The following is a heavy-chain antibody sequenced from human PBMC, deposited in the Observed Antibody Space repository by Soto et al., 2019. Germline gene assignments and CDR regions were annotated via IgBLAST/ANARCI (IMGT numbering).Heavy chain of an antibody. CDR2: INPNSGGT. V-gene: IGHV1-2*04. Sequence: ASVKVSCKASGYTFTGYYMHWVRQAPGQGLEWMGWINPNSGGTNYAQKFQGWVTMTRDTSISTAYMELSRLRSDDTAVYYCARDALEEDPASSGYYYVLDYWGQGTLVTVSS. D-gene: IGHD3-22*01. CDR3: ARDALEEDPASSGYYYVLDY. J-gene: IGHJ4*02. CDR1: GYTFTGYY.